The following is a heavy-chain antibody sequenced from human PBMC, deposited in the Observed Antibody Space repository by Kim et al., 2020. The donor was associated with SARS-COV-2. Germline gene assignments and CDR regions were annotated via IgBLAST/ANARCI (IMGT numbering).Heavy chain of an antibody. CDR2: IDPSDSYT. V-gene: IGHV5-10-1*01. J-gene: IGHJ4*02. D-gene: IGHD6-19*01. CDR3: ARIERSLEWIAVAANPDY. CDR1: GYSFTSYW. Sequence: GESLKISCKGSGYSFTSYWISWVRQMPGKGLEWMGRIDPSDSYTNYSPSFQGHVTISADKSISTAYLQWSSLKASDTAMYYCARIERSLEWIAVAANPDYWGQGTLVTVSS.